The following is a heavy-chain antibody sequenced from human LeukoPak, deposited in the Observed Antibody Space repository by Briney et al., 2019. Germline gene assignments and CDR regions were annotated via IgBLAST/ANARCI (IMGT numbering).Heavy chain of an antibody. CDR1: GFTFDDYA. Sequence: GGSLRLSCAASGFTFDDYAMHWVRQAPGKGLEWVSGISWNSGSIGYADSVKGRFTISRDNAKNSLYLQMNSLRAKDTALYYCAKDGGVRWGQGTLVTVSS. J-gene: IGHJ4*02. D-gene: IGHD3-16*01. CDR2: ISWNSGSI. V-gene: IGHV3-9*01. CDR3: AKDGGVR.